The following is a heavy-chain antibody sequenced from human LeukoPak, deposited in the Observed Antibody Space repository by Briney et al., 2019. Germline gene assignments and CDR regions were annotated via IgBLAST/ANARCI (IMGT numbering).Heavy chain of an antibody. J-gene: IGHJ4*02. CDR1: GGTFSSYA. D-gene: IGHD2-21*02. V-gene: IGHV1-69*05. Sequence: ASVKVSCKASGGTFSSYAISWVRQAPGQGLEWMGRIIPIFGTANYAQKFQGRVTITTDESTSTAYMELSSLRSEDTAVYYCARDREEVTAMSPFDYWGQGTLVTVSS. CDR2: IIPIFGTA. CDR3: ARDREEVTAMSPFDY.